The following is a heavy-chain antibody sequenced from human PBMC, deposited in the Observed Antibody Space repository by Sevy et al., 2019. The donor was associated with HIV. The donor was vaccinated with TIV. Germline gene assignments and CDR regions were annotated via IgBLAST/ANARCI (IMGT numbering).Heavy chain of an antibody. V-gene: IGHV4-39*01. D-gene: IGHD5-12*01. Sequence: SETLSLTCTVSGGSISSSSYYWGWIRQPPGKGLEWIGSIYYSWSTYYDPSLKSRVTISVDTSKNQFSLKLSSVTAADTAVYYCARQRIVATVETTRFDPWGQGTLVTVSS. J-gene: IGHJ5*02. CDR3: ARQRIVATVETTRFDP. CDR1: GGSISSSSYY. CDR2: IYYSWST.